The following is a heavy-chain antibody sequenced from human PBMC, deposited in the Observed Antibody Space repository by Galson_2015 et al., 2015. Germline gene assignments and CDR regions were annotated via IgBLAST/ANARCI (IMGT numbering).Heavy chain of an antibody. J-gene: IGHJ4*02. CDR1: GFTFSSYG. CDR3: ARDTGSFKIHYYGSGRGYFGY. Sequence: SLRLSCAASGFTFSSYGMHWVRQAPGKGLEWVAVIWYDGSNKYYTDSVKGRFIISRDNSKKTLYLQMNSLRAEDTAVYYCARDTGSFKIHYYGSGRGYFGYWGQGTLVSVSS. CDR2: IWYDGSNK. V-gene: IGHV3-33*01. D-gene: IGHD3-10*01.